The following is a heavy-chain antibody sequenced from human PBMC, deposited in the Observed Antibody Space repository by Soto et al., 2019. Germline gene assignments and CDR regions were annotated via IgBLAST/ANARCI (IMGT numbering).Heavy chain of an antibody. CDR3: ARESFYYYYGMDV. J-gene: IGHJ6*02. CDR1: GGSISSSSYY. CDR2: IYYSGST. Sequence: ETLSLTCTVSGGSISSSSYYWGWIRQPPGKGLEWIGSIYYSGSTYYNPSLKSRVTISVDTSKNQFSLKLSSVTAADTAVYYCARESFYYYYGMDVWGQGTTVTVSS. V-gene: IGHV4-39*01.